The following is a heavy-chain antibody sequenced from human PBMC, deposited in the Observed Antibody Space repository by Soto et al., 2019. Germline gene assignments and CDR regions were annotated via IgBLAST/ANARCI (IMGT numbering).Heavy chain of an antibody. CDR2: IYYSGST. Sequence: SETLSLTCTVSGGSISSSSYYWSWIRQPPGKGLEWIGYIYYSGSTIYNPSLKSRVTISVDTSKNQFSLKLSSVTAADTAVYYCARYGSGSSVWFDPWGQGTLVTVSS. V-gene: IGHV4-61*01. D-gene: IGHD3-10*01. J-gene: IGHJ5*02. CDR1: GGSISSSSYY. CDR3: ARYGSGSSVWFDP.